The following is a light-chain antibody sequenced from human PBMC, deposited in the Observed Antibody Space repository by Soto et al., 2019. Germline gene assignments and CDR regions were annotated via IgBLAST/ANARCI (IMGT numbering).Light chain of an antibody. J-gene: IGLJ2*01. CDR3: AAWDDSLSGPV. CDR2: STN. Sequence: QSVLTQPPSASGTPGQRVTISCSGSTSNIGTNYVYWYQQLPGTAPRLLMYSTNQRPSGVPDRFSGSKSGTSAFLAITGLRSEDEANYYCAAWDDSLSGPVFGGGTQLTVL. V-gene: IGLV1-47*02. CDR1: TSNIGTNY.